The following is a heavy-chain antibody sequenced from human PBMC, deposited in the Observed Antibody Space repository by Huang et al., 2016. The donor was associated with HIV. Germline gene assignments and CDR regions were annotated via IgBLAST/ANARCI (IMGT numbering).Heavy chain of an antibody. V-gene: IGHV4-34*01. CDR2: ITHSGTT. CDR1: GGSFNVYS. D-gene: IGHD6-6*01. J-gene: IGHJ6*02. Sequence: QVRLHQWGAGLLKPSETLSLTCAVYGGSFNVYSWNWIRQPPGKGLEWIGKITHSGTTVYDPSLKSRLTLSVDTSKNQFSLILTSLTAADTAKYWCARGGRLAARNYYGMDVWGQGTTVIVS. CDR3: ARGGRLAARNYYGMDV.